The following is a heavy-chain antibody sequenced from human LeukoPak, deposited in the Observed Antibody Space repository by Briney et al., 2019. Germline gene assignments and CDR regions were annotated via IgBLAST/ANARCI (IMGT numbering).Heavy chain of an antibody. CDR1: GFTFSSYA. D-gene: IGHD3-16*01. CDR2: ISYDGSNK. CDR3: ARGSGVMITFGVPYYFDY. V-gene: IGHV3-30*04. Sequence: GGSLRLSCAASGFTFSSYAMHWVRQAPGKGLEWVAVISYDGSNKYYADSVKGRFTISRDNSKNTLYLQMNSLRAEDTAVYYCARGSGVMITFGVPYYFDYWGQGTLVTVSS. J-gene: IGHJ4*02.